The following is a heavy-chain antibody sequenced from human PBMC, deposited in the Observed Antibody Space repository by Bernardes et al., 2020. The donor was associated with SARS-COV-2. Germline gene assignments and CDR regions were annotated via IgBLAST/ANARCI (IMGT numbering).Heavy chain of an antibody. V-gene: IGHV5-51*01. Sequence: GESLKISCKGSGYSFTSYWIGWVRQMPGKGLEWMGIIYPGDSDTRYSPSFQGQVTISADKSISTAYLQWSSLKASDTAMYYCASPSDSSGYYSPAFAFDIWGQGTMVTVSS. CDR2: IYPGDSDT. J-gene: IGHJ3*02. CDR3: ASPSDSSGYYSPAFAFDI. D-gene: IGHD3-22*01. CDR1: GYSFTSYW.